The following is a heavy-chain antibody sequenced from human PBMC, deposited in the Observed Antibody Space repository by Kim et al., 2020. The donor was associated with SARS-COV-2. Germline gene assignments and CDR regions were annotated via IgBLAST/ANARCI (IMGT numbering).Heavy chain of an antibody. CDR3: ASELDRYCSGGSCETDY. Sequence: SVKVSCKASGGTFSSYTISWVRQAPGQGLEWMGRIIPILGIANYAQKFQGRVTITADRSTSTAYMELSSLRSEDTAVYYCASELDRYCSGGSCETDYWGQGTLVTVSS. CDR1: GGTFSSYT. D-gene: IGHD2-15*01. CDR2: IIPILGIA. J-gene: IGHJ4*02. V-gene: IGHV1-69*02.